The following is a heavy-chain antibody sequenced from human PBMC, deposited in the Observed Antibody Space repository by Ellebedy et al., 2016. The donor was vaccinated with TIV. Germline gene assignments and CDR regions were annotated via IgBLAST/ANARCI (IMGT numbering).Heavy chain of an antibody. CDR3: AKDLLAAAGTFCDY. CDR1: GFTFSSYG. J-gene: IGHJ4*02. V-gene: IGHV3-30*18. D-gene: IGHD6-13*01. Sequence: GGSLRLXXAASGFTFSSYGMHWVRQAPGKGLEWVAVISYDGSNKYYADSVKGRFTISRDNSKNTLYLQMNSLRAEDTAVYYCAKDLLAAAGTFCDYWGQGTLVIVSS. CDR2: ISYDGSNK.